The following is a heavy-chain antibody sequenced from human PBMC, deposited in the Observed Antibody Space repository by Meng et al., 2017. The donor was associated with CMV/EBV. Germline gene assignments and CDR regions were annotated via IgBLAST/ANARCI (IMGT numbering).Heavy chain of an antibody. CDR1: GYTLPGYY. D-gene: IGHD2-2*01. CDR2: INPNSGGT. Sequence: SGYTLPGYYMHWVRQAPGQGLEWMGWINPNSGGTNYAQKFQGRVTMTRDTSISTAYMELSRLRSDDTAVYYCAREWVVPAAIDWFDPWGQGTLVTVSS. J-gene: IGHJ5*02. V-gene: IGHV1-2*02. CDR3: AREWVVPAAIDWFDP.